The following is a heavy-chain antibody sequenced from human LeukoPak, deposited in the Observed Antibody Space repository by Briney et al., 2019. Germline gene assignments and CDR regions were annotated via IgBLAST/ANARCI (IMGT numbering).Heavy chain of an antibody. J-gene: IGHJ4*02. D-gene: IGHD3-16*01. CDR1: GFTFYSYA. CDR2: IKEDESAK. V-gene: IGHV3-7*01. CDR3: ARAVDVADY. Sequence: GGSLRLSCAASGFTFYSYAMSWVRQAPGKGLEWVANIKEDESAKFYADSVRGRFTISRDNAKNSLYLQMNNLRVEDTAVYYCARAVDVADYWGRGTLVTVSS.